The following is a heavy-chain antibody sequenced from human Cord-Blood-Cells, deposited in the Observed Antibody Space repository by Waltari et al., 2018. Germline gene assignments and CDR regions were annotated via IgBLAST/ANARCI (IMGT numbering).Heavy chain of an antibody. CDR3: ATARDPIMITFGGDAFDI. CDR2: CDPEDGET. Sequence: QVQLVQSGADVKKPGASVKVSCKVSGYTLTELSMHWVRQAPGKGVEWMGGCDPEDGETTDAQKFQGRVTMTEDTSTDTAYMELSSLRSEDTAVYYCATARDPIMITFGGDAFDIWGQGTMVTVSS. D-gene: IGHD3-16*01. J-gene: IGHJ3*02. V-gene: IGHV1-24*01. CDR1: GYTLTELS.